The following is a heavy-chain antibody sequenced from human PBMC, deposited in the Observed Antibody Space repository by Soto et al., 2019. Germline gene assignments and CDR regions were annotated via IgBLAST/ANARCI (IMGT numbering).Heavy chain of an antibody. CDR2: IWYDGSNK. V-gene: IGHV3-33*08. CDR1: GFTFSTYN. CDR3: ARDPSTPVYDFWSGYYSSYGMDA. J-gene: IGHJ6*02. Sequence: GGSLRLSCAASGFTFSTYNMNWVRQAPGKGLEWVAVIWYDGSNKYYADSVKGRFTISRDNSKNTLYLQMNSLRAEDTAVYYCARDPSTPVYDFWSGYYSSYGMDAWGQGTTVTVSS. D-gene: IGHD3-3*01.